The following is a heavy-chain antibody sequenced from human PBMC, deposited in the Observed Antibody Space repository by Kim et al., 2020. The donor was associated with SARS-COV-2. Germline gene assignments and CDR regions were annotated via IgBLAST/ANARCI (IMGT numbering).Heavy chain of an antibody. V-gene: IGHV3-7*01. CDR2: IKQDGSEK. D-gene: IGHD2-2*01. CDR1: GFTFSSYW. Sequence: GGSLRLSCAASGFTFSSYWMSWVRQAPGKGLEWVANIKQDGSEKYYVDSVKGRFTITRDNAKNSLYLQMNSLRAEDTAVYFCAGYCSSTSCSPRYYYYYYYMDLWGKGTTVTVSS. CDR3: AGYCSSTSCSPRYYYYYYYMDL. J-gene: IGHJ6*03.